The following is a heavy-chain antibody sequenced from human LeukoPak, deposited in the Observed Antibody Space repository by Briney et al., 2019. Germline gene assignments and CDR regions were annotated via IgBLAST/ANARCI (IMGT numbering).Heavy chain of an antibody. CDR3: ARSRENIAARPLTWFDP. V-gene: IGHV4-34*01. CDR1: GGSFSGYY. J-gene: IGHJ5*02. Sequence: PSETLSLTCAVYGGSFSGYYWSWIRQPPGKGLEWIGEINHSGSTNYNPSLKSRVTISVDTSKNQFSLKLSSVTAADTAVYYCARSRENIAARPLTWFDPWGQGTLVTVSS. D-gene: IGHD6-6*01. CDR2: INHSGST.